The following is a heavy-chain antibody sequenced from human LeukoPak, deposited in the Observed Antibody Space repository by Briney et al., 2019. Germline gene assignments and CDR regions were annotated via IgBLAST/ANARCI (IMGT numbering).Heavy chain of an antibody. J-gene: IGHJ4*02. CDR3: ATDLGYSGYADY. Sequence: GASVKVSCKASGGTFSSYAISWVRQAPGKGLEWMGGFDPEDGETIYAQKFQGRVTMTEDTSTDTAYMELSSLRSEDTAVYYCATDLGYSGYADYWGQGTLVTVSS. CDR2: FDPEDGET. CDR1: GGTFSSYA. V-gene: IGHV1-24*01. D-gene: IGHD5-12*01.